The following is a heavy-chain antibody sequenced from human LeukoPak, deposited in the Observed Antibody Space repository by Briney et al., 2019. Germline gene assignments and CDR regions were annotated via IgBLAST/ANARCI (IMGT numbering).Heavy chain of an antibody. D-gene: IGHD6-6*01. V-gene: IGHV3-64D*09. CDR1: GFTFNNYV. Sequence: PGGSLRLSCSASGFTFNNYVMHWVRQTPGKGLEYVSVISSSGGSTIYADSVKGRFTISRDNSKNTVYLQMSSLKTEDTAVYYCVKGLGIMAARLDYWGQGTLVTVSS. J-gene: IGHJ4*02. CDR3: VKGLGIMAARLDY. CDR2: ISSSGGST.